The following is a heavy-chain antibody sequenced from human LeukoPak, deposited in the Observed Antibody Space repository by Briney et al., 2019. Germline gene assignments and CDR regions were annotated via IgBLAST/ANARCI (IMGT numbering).Heavy chain of an antibody. J-gene: IGHJ4*02. D-gene: IGHD5-18*01. CDR2: INAGNGNT. Sequence: APVEGSRKSFGYTLTSYAMHLGRPAPGQKPEWMGWINAGNGNTKYSQKFQGRVTITRDTSASTAYMELSSLRSEDTAVYYCARSVDTAIDFDYWGQGTLVTVSS. CDR1: GYTLTSYA. V-gene: IGHV1-3*01. CDR3: ARSVDTAIDFDY.